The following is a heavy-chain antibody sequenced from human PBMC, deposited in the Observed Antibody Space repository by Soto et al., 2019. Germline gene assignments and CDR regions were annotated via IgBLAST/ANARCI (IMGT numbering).Heavy chain of an antibody. CDR2: INPKSGGT. V-gene: IGHV1-2*02. CDR1: GYTFTVYY. CDR3: ARDLAKGGGSAGFDY. D-gene: IGHD1-26*01. J-gene: IGHJ4*02. Sequence: QVQLVQSGAEVKKPGASVNVSCKASGYTFTVYYMHWVRQAPGQGLACMGWINPKSGGTMYPQKFQGRVPMTWDTSISTAYMALTMLRSDDTAVYYCARDLAKGGGSAGFDYWGQGTLVTVSS.